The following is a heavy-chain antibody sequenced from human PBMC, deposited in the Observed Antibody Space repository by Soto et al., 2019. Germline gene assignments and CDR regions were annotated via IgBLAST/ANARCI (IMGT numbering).Heavy chain of an antibody. CDR1: VFTFSGYG. D-gene: IGHD6-6*01. V-gene: IGHV3-30*18. CDR3: AKGSSSVYYYHYGIDV. Sequence: GGSLRLSCVSSVFTFSGYGMHCVRQSPGKGLEWVAVMSNDGSNKYYADSVKGRFTISRDNSKNMLYLQMNSLRTEDTAVYYCAKGSSSVYYYHYGIDVWGQGTTVTVSS. J-gene: IGHJ6*02. CDR2: MSNDGSNK.